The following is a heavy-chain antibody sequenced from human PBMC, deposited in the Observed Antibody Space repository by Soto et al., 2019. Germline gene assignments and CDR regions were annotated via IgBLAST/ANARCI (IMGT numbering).Heavy chain of an antibody. V-gene: IGHV3-30*18. CDR1: GFTFSSYG. Sequence: QVQLVESGGGVVQPGRSLRLSCAASGFTFSSYGMHWVRQAPGKGLEWVAVISKAGSKKYYVDSVKGRFTISRDNSKNTLHLQMNSLRPEDTAVYYCAKERAAAGLDIYYYGMDVWGQGTTVTVSS. CDR2: ISKAGSKK. CDR3: AKERAAAGLDIYYYGMDV. D-gene: IGHD6-13*01. J-gene: IGHJ6*02.